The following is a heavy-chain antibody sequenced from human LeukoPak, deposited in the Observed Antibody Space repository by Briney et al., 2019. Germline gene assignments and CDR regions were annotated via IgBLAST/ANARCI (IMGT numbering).Heavy chain of an antibody. CDR2: FDPEDGET. CDR1: GYTLTELS. D-gene: IGHD3-10*01. CDR3: ATDMEITMVRGVISLGY. J-gene: IGHJ4*02. V-gene: IGHV1-24*01. Sequence: ASVKVSCKVSGYTLTELSMHWVRQAPGKGLEWMGGFDPEDGETIYAQKFQGRVTMTEDTSTDTDYMELSSLRSEDTAVYYCATDMEITMVRGVISLGYWGQGTLVTVSS.